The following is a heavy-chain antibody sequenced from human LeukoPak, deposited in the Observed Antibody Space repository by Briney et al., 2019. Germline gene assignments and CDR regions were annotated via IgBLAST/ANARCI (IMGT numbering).Heavy chain of an antibody. CDR3: ARVMDDSSGWIGDYYHMDV. J-gene: IGHJ6*03. Sequence: GGSLRLSCAASGFTFSGYWMTWVRQAPGKGLEWVANIKQDGSEKYYVDSVKGRFTISRDNAKNSLYLQMNSLRAEDTAVYYCARVMDDSSGWIGDYYHMDVWGKGTTVTVSS. CDR2: IKQDGSEK. D-gene: IGHD6-19*01. CDR1: GFTFSGYW. V-gene: IGHV3-7*01.